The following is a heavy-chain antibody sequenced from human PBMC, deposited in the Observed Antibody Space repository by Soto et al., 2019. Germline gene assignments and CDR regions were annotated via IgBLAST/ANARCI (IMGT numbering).Heavy chain of an antibody. CDR3: ARDGLQTYAFDI. V-gene: IGHV1-69*01. CDR1: GGTFSSYA. D-gene: IGHD5-12*01. Sequence: QVQLVQSGAEVKKPGSSVKVSCKASGGTFSSYAISWVRQAPGQGLEWMGGIIPIFGTANYAQKFQGRVTITADESTSTSYMEMSSLRSEDTAVYYCARDGLQTYAFDIWGQGTMVTFSS. CDR2: IIPIFGTA. J-gene: IGHJ3*02.